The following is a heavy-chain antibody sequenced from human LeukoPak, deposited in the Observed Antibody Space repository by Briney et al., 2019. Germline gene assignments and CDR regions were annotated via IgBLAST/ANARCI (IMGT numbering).Heavy chain of an antibody. CDR2: INPNSGGT. V-gene: IGHV1-2*02. D-gene: IGHD3-10*01. CDR1: GYTFTGYY. J-gene: IGHJ4*02. Sequence: GASVKVSCKTSGYTFTGYYMHWVRQAPGQGLEWMGWINPNSGGTNYAQKFQGRVTMTRDTSINTAYMELSGLTSDDTAVYYCARELQRGLDDWGQGTLVTVSS. CDR3: ARELQRGLDD.